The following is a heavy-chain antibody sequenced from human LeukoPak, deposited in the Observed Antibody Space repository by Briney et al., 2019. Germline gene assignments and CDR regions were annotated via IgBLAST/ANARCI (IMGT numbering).Heavy chain of an antibody. J-gene: IGHJ6*03. CDR1: GYTFIDYY. Sequence: ASVKVSCKASGYTFIDYYLHWVRQAPGQGLEWMGWINPKSGYTNYAQKFQGRVTMTRDTSISTAYMELSGLTSDDTAMYFCAELGNYYMDVWGKGTTVTVSS. V-gene: IGHV1-2*02. CDR2: INPKSGYT. D-gene: IGHD7-27*01. CDR3: AELGNYYMDV.